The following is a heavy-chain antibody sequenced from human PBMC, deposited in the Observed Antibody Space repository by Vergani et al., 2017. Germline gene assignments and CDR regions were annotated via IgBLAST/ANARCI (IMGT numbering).Heavy chain of an antibody. D-gene: IGHD5-18*01. CDR1: GGSISSSSYY. V-gene: IGHV4-39*01. CDR3: ARHKGLQLWLPYYYYYYMDV. Sequence: QLQLQESGPGLVKPSETLSLTCTVSGGSISSSSYYWGWIRQPPGKGLEWIGSIYYSGSTYYNPSLKSRVTISLDTSKNQFSLKLSSVTAADTAVYYCARHKGLQLWLPYYYYYYMDVWGKGTTVTVSS. J-gene: IGHJ6*03. CDR2: IYYSGST.